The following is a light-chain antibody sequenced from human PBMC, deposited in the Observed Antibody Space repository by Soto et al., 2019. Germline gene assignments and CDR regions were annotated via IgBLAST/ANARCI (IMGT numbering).Light chain of an antibody. CDR1: QDISNY. J-gene: IGKJ4*01. V-gene: IGKV1-33*01. CDR2: DAS. CDR3: QQYDNLPLT. Sequence: DTQMTQSPSSLSASVGDRVTITCQASQDISNYLNWYQQKPGKAPKLLIYDASNLETGVPSRFSGSRSGTDFTFTISSLQPEDIATYYCQQYDNLPLTFGGGTKVDIK.